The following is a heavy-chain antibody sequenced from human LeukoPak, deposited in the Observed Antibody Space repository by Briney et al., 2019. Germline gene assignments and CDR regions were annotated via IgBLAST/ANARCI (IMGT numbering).Heavy chain of an antibody. Sequence: PSETLSLTCTVSGGSISSGGYYWGWIRQPPGKGLEWIGSIYYSGSTYYNPSLKSRVTISVDTSKNQFSLKLSSVTAADTAVYYCARVTLDIVVVPAALAWFDPWGQGTLVTVSS. CDR2: IYYSGST. J-gene: IGHJ5*02. CDR3: ARVTLDIVVVPAALAWFDP. V-gene: IGHV4-39*07. CDR1: GGSISSGGYY. D-gene: IGHD2-2*03.